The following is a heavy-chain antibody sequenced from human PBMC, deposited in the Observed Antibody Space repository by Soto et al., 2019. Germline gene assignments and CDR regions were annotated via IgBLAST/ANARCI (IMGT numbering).Heavy chain of an antibody. D-gene: IGHD1-26*01. Sequence: QVQVVQSGTEVKKPGASVKVACKTSGYSFTTYAIHWVRQAPGQSLEWMGWINPGTGNRRFSQKFQGRITITGDTPASTADMELNSLRAEAAAVYYCVRQALGVEGASGVCDQWGQGYRVSVPS. CDR2: INPGTGNR. V-gene: IGHV1-3*01. CDR3: VRQALGVEGASGVCDQ. J-gene: IGHJ4*02. CDR1: GYSFTTYA.